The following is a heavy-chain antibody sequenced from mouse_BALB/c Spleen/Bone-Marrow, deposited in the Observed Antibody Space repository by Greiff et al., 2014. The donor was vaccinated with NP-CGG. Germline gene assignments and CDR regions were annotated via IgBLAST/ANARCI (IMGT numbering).Heavy chain of an antibody. J-gene: IGHJ3*01. D-gene: IGHD2-4*01. CDR2: IFPGDGST. CDR3: ARRVHYDYDGGAWFAY. V-gene: IGHV1-85*01. CDR1: GYTFTSYD. Sequence: QVQLQQSGAELVKPGASVKLSCKASGYTFTSYDINWVRQRPEQGLEWIGWIFPGDGSTKYNEKFKGKATLTTDKSSSTAYMQLSRLTSEDSAVYFCARRVHYDYDGGAWFAYWGQGTLVTVSA.